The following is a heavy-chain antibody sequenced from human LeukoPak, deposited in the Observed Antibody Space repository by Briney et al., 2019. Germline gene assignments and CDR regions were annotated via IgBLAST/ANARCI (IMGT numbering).Heavy chain of an antibody. CDR2: IYYSGST. CDR3: ARGKPNDYGDYNDAFDI. Sequence: PSETLSLTCTVSGGSISSYYWSRIRQPPGKGLEWIGYIYYSGSTNYNPSLKSRVTISVDTSKNQFSLKLSSVTAADTAVYYCARGKPNDYGDYNDAFDIWGQGTMVTVSS. CDR1: GGSISSYY. D-gene: IGHD4-17*01. V-gene: IGHV4-59*01. J-gene: IGHJ3*02.